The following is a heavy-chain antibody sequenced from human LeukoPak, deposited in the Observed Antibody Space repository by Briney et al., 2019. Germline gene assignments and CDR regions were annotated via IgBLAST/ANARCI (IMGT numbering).Heavy chain of an antibody. V-gene: IGHV4-59*11. D-gene: IGHD2-15*01. J-gene: IGHJ6*03. CDR2: ISNSGSA. CDR1: GGAITSHY. CDR3: GRDALVGYFSYYYMDV. Sequence: PSETLSLTCTVSGGAITSHYWTWIRQSPGKELNWIGDISNSGSASYNPSLKSRVTVSIDTSKNQFSLKLSSVTAADTAVYYCGRDALVGYFSYYYMDVWGKGTTVTVSS.